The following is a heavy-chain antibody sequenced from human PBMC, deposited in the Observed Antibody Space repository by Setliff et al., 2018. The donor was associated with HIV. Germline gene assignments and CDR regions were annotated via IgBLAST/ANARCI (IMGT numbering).Heavy chain of an antibody. CDR2: IDYTGDT. CDR1: GGAFTGRY. Sequence: SETLSLTCAVYGGAFTGRYWGWVRQPPGKGLEWIGEIDYTGDTNHNPSLKSRVSTSVDTSKEQFSLKLKSVTAADTAVYYCVRVSAFIMSPSFYYYGMDVWGQGTTVTVSS. V-gene: IGHV4-34*01. CDR3: VRVSAFIMSPSFYYYGMDV. D-gene: IGHD3-10*01. J-gene: IGHJ6*02.